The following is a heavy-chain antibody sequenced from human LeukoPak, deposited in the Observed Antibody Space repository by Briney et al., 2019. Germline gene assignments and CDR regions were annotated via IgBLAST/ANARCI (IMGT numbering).Heavy chain of an antibody. CDR3: ARAPRLYYDILTGYRYPYYFDY. CDR1: GYTFTSYA. J-gene: IGHJ4*02. D-gene: IGHD3-9*01. Sequence: ASVKVSCKASGYTFTSYAMNWVRQARGQGLEWMGWINTYTGNPTYAQGFTGRFVFSLDTSVSTAYLQISSLKAEDTAVYYCARAPRLYYDILTGYRYPYYFDYWGQGTLVTVSS. V-gene: IGHV7-4-1*02. CDR2: INTYTGNP.